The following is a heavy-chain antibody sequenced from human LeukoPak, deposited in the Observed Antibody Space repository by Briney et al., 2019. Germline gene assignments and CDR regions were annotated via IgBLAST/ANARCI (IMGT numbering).Heavy chain of an antibody. CDR2: LWYDGSSK. J-gene: IGHJ4*02. CDR3: VKVFPFGEYDYGFDY. D-gene: IGHD5-12*01. V-gene: IGHV3-33*06. Sequence: SGGSLRLSCAASGFAFNTYGMHWVRQAPGKGLEWVAALWYDGSSKQYADSVKGRFTISRDNSKNTLYLQMNSLRAEDTAVYYCVKVFPFGEYDYGFDYWGQGTLVTVSS. CDR1: GFAFNTYG.